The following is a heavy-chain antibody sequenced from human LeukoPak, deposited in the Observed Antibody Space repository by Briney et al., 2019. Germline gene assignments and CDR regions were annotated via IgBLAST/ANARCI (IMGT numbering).Heavy chain of an antibody. CDR2: ISYDGSNK. CDR3: ARDLGTFYYYYGMDV. Sequence: GGSLRLSCAASGFTFSSYAMHWVRQAPGKGLGWVAVISYDGSNKYYADSVKGRFTISRDNSKNTLYLQMNSLRAEDTAVYYCARDLGTFYYYYGMDVWGQGTTVTVSS. V-gene: IGHV3-30-3*01. J-gene: IGHJ6*02. CDR1: GFTFSSYA. D-gene: IGHD3-16*01.